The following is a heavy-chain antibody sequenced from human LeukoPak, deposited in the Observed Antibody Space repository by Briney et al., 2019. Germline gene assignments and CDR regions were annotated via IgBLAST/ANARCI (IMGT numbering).Heavy chain of an antibody. CDR2: INHSGST. J-gene: IGHJ4*02. Sequence: SETLSLTCAVYGGSFSGYYWSWIRQSPGKGLEWIGEINHSGSTNYNPSLKSRVTISVDTSKNQFSLKLSSVTAADTAVYYCARVTYYYDSSGYYWIYYFDYWGQGTLVTVSS. V-gene: IGHV4-34*01. CDR3: ARVTYYYDSSGYYWIYYFDY. CDR1: GGSFSGYY. D-gene: IGHD3-22*01.